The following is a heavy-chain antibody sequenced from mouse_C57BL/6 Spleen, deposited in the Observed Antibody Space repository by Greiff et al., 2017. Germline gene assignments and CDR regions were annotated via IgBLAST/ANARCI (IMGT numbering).Heavy chain of an antibody. CDR1: GFSFNTYA. D-gene: IGHD4-1*01. J-gene: IGHJ1*03. CDR2: IRSKSNNYAT. V-gene: IGHV10-1*01. Sequence: EVQLVESGGGLVQPKGSLKLSCAASGFSFNTYAMNWVRQAPGKGLEWVARIRSKSNNYATYYADSVKDRFTISRDDSESMLYLQMNNLKTEDTAMYYCVRSWDGWYFDVWGTGTTVTVSS. CDR3: VRSWDGWYFDV.